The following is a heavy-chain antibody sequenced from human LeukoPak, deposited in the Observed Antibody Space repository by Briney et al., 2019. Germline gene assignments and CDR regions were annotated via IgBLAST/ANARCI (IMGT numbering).Heavy chain of an antibody. D-gene: IGHD2-2*01. CDR2: LSYDGTNK. J-gene: IGHJ6*02. CDR3: GRDSQSCSSTSCLYYHYGVDV. V-gene: IGHV3-30*04. Sequence: GGSLRLSCAASGFTFSAYAMHWVRQAPGKGLEWVALLSYDGTNKYSADSVKGRFTISRDISKNTLYLQMNSLRDEDTAVYYCGRDSQSCSSTSCLYYHYGVDVWGQGTTVTVSS. CDR1: GFTFSAYA.